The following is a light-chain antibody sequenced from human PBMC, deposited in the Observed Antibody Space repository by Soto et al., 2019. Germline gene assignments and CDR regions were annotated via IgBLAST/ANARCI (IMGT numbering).Light chain of an antibody. CDR2: DAS. CDR1: QSVSSY. Sequence: EIVLTQSPATLSLSPGERATLSCRASQSVSSYLAWYQQKPGQAPRLLIYDASNRATGIPARFSGSGSGTDFTLTISILEPEDFAVYYCQQRSNWPPITFGQGTRLE. J-gene: IGKJ5*01. V-gene: IGKV3-11*01. CDR3: QQRSNWPPIT.